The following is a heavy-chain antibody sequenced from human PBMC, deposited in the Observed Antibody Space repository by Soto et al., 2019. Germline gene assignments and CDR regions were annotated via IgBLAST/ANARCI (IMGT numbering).Heavy chain of an antibody. Sequence: EVQLVESGGGLVKPGGSLRLSCAASGFAFRTYTMNWVRQAPGKGLEWVSGISSNGAYIYYADSVKGRFTISRDNAENSVYLQMNSLRVEDTAVYYCARDGGRVSSAVGWFDTWGQGALVTVSS. CDR3: ARDGGRVSSAVGWFDT. CDR2: ISSNGAYI. D-gene: IGHD3-16*01. CDR1: GFAFRTYT. J-gene: IGHJ5*02. V-gene: IGHV3-21*01.